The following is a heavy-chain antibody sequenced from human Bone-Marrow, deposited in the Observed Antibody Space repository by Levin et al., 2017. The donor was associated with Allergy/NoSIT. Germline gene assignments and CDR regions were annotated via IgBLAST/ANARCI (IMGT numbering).Heavy chain of an antibody. CDR2: IWYDGSNK. CDR1: EFTFSSYG. CDR3: AREGINYSFDY. D-gene: IGHD4-11*01. Sequence: GGSLRLSCVASEFTFSSYGMYWVRQAPGKGLEWVALIWYDGSNKYYVDSVKGRFTISRDNSKNTLYLQMNSLRAEDTAVYYCAREGINYSFDYWGQGTLVTVSS. J-gene: IGHJ4*02. V-gene: IGHV3-33*01.